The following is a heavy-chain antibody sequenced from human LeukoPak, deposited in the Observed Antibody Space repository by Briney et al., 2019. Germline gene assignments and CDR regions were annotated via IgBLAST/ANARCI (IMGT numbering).Heavy chain of an antibody. CDR1: GFTFSSYG. D-gene: IGHD6-19*01. CDR3: ARDLRAYSSGWTSDY. Sequence: GGSLRLSCAASGFTFSSYGMHWLRQAPGKGLEWVAVIWYDESNKYYADSVKGRFTISRDNSKNTLYLQMNSLRAEDTAVYYCARDLRAYSSGWTSDYWGQGTLVTVSS. J-gene: IGHJ4*02. CDR2: IWYDESNK. V-gene: IGHV3-33*01.